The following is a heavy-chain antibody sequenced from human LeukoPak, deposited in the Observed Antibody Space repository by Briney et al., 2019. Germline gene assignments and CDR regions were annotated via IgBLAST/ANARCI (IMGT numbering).Heavy chain of an antibody. CDR2: IYYSGST. CDR1: GGSISSGGYY. V-gene: IGHV4-31*03. CDR3: ARMPRGYCSGGSCFD. D-gene: IGHD2-15*01. J-gene: IGHJ4*02. Sequence: SQTLSHTCTVSGGSISSGGYYWSWIRQHPGKGLEWIGYIYYSGSTYYNPSLKSRVTISVDTSKNQFSLKLSSVTAADTAVYYCARMPRGYCSGGSCFDWGQGTLVTVSS.